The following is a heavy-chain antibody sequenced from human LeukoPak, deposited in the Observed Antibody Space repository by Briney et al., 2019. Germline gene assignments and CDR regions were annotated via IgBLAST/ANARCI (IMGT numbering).Heavy chain of an antibody. J-gene: IGHJ6*02. V-gene: IGHV3-7*01. D-gene: IGHD6-13*01. Sequence: QTGGSLRLSCAASGFTFSSHWTSWVRQAPGKGREWVANIKQDGREKYYVDSVKGRFTISRDNAKNSLYLQMNSLRAEDTAVYYCARVGIAAAGTSGLEAYYYYGMDVWGQGTTVTVSS. CDR3: ARVGIAAAGTSGLEAYYYYGMDV. CDR2: IKQDGREK. CDR1: GFTFSSHW.